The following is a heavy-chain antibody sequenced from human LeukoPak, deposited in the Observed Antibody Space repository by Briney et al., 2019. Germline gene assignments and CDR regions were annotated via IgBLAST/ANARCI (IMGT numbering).Heavy chain of an antibody. Sequence: GGSLRLSCAASGFTFSRYGLHWVRQAPGKGLEWEAFIRDDGSTRYYADSVKGRFTVSRDNSRNTLYLQMDSLRTEDTAVYYCAKVPHSWGLFASWGQGTLVTVSS. D-gene: IGHD3-16*01. J-gene: IGHJ4*02. V-gene: IGHV3-30*02. CDR2: IRDDGSTR. CDR3: AKVPHSWGLFAS. CDR1: GFTFSRYG.